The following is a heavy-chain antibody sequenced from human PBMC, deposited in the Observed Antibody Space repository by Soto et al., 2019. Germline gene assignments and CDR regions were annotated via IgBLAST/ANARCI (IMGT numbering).Heavy chain of an antibody. CDR1: GFTFSDYY. V-gene: IGHV3-11*01. Sequence: PGGSLRLSCAASGFTFSDYYMSWIRQAPGKGLEWVSYISSSGSAIYYADSVKGRFTISRDNDKNSLYLQMNSLRAEDTAVYYCARAVWGFMDYCYYGMDXWGQGTTVTVS. CDR2: ISSSGSAI. D-gene: IGHD1-26*01. CDR3: ARAVWGFMDYCYYGMDX. J-gene: IGHJ6*02.